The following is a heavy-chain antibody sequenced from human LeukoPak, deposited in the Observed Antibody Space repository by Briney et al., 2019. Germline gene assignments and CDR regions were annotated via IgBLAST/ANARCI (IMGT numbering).Heavy chain of an antibody. V-gene: IGHV3-23*01. D-gene: IGHD3-3*01. Sequence: GGSLRLSCAASGFTFSSYAMSWVRQAPGKGLEWVSAISGSGGSTYYADSVKGRFTISRDNSKNTLYLQMNSLRAEDTAVYYCAKTGGRFLEWFDSFDYWGQGTLVTVSS. J-gene: IGHJ4*02. CDR2: ISGSGGST. CDR1: GFTFSSYA. CDR3: AKTGGRFLEWFDSFDY.